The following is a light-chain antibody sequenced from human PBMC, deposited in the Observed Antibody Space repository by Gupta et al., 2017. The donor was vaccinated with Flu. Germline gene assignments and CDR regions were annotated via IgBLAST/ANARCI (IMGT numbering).Light chain of an antibody. CDR3: SSNTTNATLV. Sequence: SNTISCTGTDSDIGTDNYVSWYQQHPGEAPKLVVYEVSKRPSGAYIRYSGSKSGNTASLTISVHPAEDEAEYYCSSNTTNATLVFGTGTKVTV. CDR1: DSDIGTDNY. V-gene: IGLV2-14*01. CDR2: EVS. J-gene: IGLJ1*01.